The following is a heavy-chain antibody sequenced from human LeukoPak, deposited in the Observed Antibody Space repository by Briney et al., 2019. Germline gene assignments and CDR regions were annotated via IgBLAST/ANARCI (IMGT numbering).Heavy chain of an antibody. J-gene: IGHJ3*02. V-gene: IGHV4-59*07. CDR3: ARGHAGDYDAFDI. Sequence: RSDSPSLTCTLSGGSISRFNWSWVPDPPEGGLGWIGYIYYSGSTNYNPSLKSRVTISVDTSKNQFSLKLSSVTAADTAVYYCARGHAGDYDAFDIWGQGTMVTVSS. D-gene: IGHD4-17*01. CDR2: IYYSGST. CDR1: GGSISRFN.